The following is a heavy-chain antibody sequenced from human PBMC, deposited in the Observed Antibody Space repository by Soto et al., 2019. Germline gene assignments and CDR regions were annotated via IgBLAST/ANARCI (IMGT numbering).Heavy chain of an antibody. V-gene: IGHV4-34*01. CDR2: INHSGST. Sequence: SETLSLTCAVYGGSFSGYYWTWIRQPPGTGLEWIGEINHSGSTNYNPSLKSRVTISVDTSKNQFSLKLSSVTAADTAVYYCARDWGYSGSHRYYDVMDVWGQGTTVPVS. CDR3: ARDWGYSGSHRYYDVMDV. D-gene: IGHD1-26*01. J-gene: IGHJ6*02. CDR1: GGSFSGYY.